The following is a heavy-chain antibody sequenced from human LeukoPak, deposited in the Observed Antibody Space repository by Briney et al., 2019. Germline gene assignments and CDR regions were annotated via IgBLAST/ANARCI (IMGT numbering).Heavy chain of an antibody. V-gene: IGHV3-21*01. Sequence: GGSLRLSCAASGFTFRTYSMNWVRQAPGKGLEWVSSIGPSSSSIYYADSVKGRFTISRDNAKSSLYLQLNSLRAEDTAIYYCARDRRGVGYRPQYYYYYYMDVWGKGTTVTVSS. D-gene: IGHD5-24*01. J-gene: IGHJ6*03. CDR2: IGPSSSSI. CDR1: GFTFRTYS. CDR3: ARDRRGVGYRPQYYYYYYMDV.